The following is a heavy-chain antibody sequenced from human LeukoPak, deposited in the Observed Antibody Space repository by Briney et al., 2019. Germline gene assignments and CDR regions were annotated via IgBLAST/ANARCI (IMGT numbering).Heavy chain of an antibody. CDR3: ARVPSSSGREALDI. J-gene: IGHJ3*02. CDR1: GFTFSSYW. CDR2: INQDGSEK. Sequence: GGSLRLSCAASGFTFSSYWMSWVRQAPGKGLEWVANINQDGSEKYYVDSVKGRSTVSRDNAKNSVCLQMNSLRAEDTAVYYRARVPSSSGREALDIWGQGTMVTVSS. D-gene: IGHD3-10*01. V-gene: IGHV3-7*03.